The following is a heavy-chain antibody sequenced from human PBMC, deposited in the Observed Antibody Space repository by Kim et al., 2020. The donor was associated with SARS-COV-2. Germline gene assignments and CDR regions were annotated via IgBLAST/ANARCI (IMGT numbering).Heavy chain of an antibody. J-gene: IGHJ5*02. CDR2: INAGNGDT. CDR1: GYTFTSFA. CDR3: ARGAVLVSQTGAAYR. V-gene: IGHV1-3*01. D-gene: IGHD2-8*02. Sequence: ASVKVSCKGSGYTFTSFAMHWVRQAPGQRLEWMGWINAGNGDTKYSQKFQGRVTITTDTSATTVYMELGNLTSADTAVYYCARGAVLVSQTGAAYRWGQGTLVTVSS.